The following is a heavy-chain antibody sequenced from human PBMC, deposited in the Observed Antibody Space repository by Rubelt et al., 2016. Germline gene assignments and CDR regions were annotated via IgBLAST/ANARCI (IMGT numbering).Heavy chain of an antibody. CDR2: IYYSGST. CDR1: GGSISGYY. CDR3: ARQVRVLYYSDY. J-gene: IGHJ4*02. Sequence: QVQLQESGPGLVKPSETLSLTCTVSGGSISGYYWSWIRQSPEKGLEWIGYIYYSGSTTYNPSLKSPVTISLDTSKNQFSLRLSSVTAADTAVYYCARQVRVLYYSDYWGQGTLVTVSS. V-gene: IGHV4-59*08.